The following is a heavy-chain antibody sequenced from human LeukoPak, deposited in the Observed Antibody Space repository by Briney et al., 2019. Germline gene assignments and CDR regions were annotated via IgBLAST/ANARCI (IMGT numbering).Heavy chain of an antibody. CDR2: ISAYNGNT. CDR3: ARAYYYGSGSYAYYYYYYMDV. D-gene: IGHD3-10*01. Sequence: AASVTVSCKASGYTFTSYGISWVRQAPGQGLEWMGWISAYNGNTNYAQKLQGRVTMTTDTSTSTAYMELRSLRSDDTAVYYCARAYYYGSGSYAYYYYYYMDVWGKGTTVTVSS. V-gene: IGHV1-18*01. CDR1: GYTFTSYG. J-gene: IGHJ6*03.